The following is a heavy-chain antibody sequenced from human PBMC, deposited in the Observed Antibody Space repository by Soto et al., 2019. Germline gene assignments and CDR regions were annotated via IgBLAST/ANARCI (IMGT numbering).Heavy chain of an antibody. D-gene: IGHD3-10*01. CDR3: GRVTASDYKGSGRAQQFDF. Sequence: QVRLVQSGAEVKKPGASVKVSCKASGYTFTSYARHWGRQAPGQRLDWMGRINAGNGNTKYSHHFPGRDTITRHTNARTTSMELGSLSSEGTAAYDCGRVTASDYKGSGRAQQFDFWGQRTKVIVSA. V-gene: IGHV1-3*01. CDR2: INAGNGNT. J-gene: IGHJ4*02. CDR1: GYTFTSYA.